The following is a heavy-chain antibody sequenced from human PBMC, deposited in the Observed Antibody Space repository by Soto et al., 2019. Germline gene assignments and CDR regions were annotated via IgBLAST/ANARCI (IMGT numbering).Heavy chain of an antibody. Sequence: GGSLRLSCAASGFTFSSYGMHWVRQAPGKGLEWVAVISYDGSNKYYADSVKGRFTISRDNSKNTLYLQMNSLRAEDTAVYYCAKDADYGDGDYWGQGTLVTVSS. CDR1: GFTFSSYG. CDR3: AKDADYGDGDY. V-gene: IGHV3-30*18. J-gene: IGHJ4*02. D-gene: IGHD4-17*01. CDR2: ISYDGSNK.